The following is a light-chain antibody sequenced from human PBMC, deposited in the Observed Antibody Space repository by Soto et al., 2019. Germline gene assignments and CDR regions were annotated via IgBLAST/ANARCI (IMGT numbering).Light chain of an antibody. J-gene: IGKJ4*01. CDR3: QHYNIWPHMLA. CDR1: QSVSSN. V-gene: IGKV3-15*01. Sequence: DIVLTQSPATLSASPGKRATLSCRASQSVSSNLAWYQQKPCQAPRLLIYDTSTRATDIPARFSGSGSGTEFTLTISSLQSEDFAVYYCQHYNIWPHMLAFGGGTKVEI. CDR2: DTS.